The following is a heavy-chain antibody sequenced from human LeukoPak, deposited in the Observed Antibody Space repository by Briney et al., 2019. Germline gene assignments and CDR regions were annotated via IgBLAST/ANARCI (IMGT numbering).Heavy chain of an antibody. CDR3: TREVSGWSLGDAFDI. D-gene: IGHD6-19*01. J-gene: IGHJ3*02. CDR2: IRSKAYGGTT. Sequence: GGSLRLSCTVSGFRFGDYAMNWVRQAPGKGLGWVGFIRSKAYGGTTEYAASVRGRFNILRDDSKSIAYLQMNSLKTEDTAMYYCTREVSGWSLGDAFDIWGQGTMVTVSS. V-gene: IGHV3-49*04. CDR1: GFRFGDYA.